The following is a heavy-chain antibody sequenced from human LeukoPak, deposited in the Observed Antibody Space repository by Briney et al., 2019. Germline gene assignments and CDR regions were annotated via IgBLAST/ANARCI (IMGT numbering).Heavy chain of an antibody. CDR2: IYHSGST. J-gene: IGHJ4*02. Sequence: SGTLSLTCAVSGGSISSSNWWSWVRQPPGKGLEWIGEIYHSGSTNYNPSLKSRVTISVDKSKNLFSLKLSSVTAADTAVYYCARSRYSSSWFTYYYFDYWGQGTLVTVSS. D-gene: IGHD6-13*01. CDR3: ARSRYSSSWFTYYYFDY. CDR1: GGSISSSNW. V-gene: IGHV4-4*02.